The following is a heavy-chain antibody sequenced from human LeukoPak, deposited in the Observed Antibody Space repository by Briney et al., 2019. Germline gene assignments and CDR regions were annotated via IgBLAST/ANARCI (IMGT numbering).Heavy chain of an antibody. J-gene: IGHJ5*02. CDR1: GYTFTSYD. V-gene: IGHV1-8*01. CDR3: ARRMIVGNWFDP. CDR2: MNPNSGNT. D-gene: IGHD3-22*01. Sequence: GASVKVSCKASGYTFTSYDIKWVRQATGQGLEWMGWMNPNSGNTGYAQKFQGRVTMTRNTSISTAYMELSSLRSEDTAVYYCARRMIVGNWFDPWGQGTLVTVSS.